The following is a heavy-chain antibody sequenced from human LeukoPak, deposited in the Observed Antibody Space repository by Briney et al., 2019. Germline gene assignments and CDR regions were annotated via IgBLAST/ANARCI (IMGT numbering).Heavy chain of an antibody. CDR1: GFTFSSYW. D-gene: IGHD5-24*01. J-gene: IGHJ4*02. CDR2: IKQDGSEK. CDR3: ARAEMATIRGGDY. Sequence: GGSLRLSCAASGFTFSSYWMHWVRQAPGKGLEWVANIKQDGSEKYYVDSVKGRFTISRDNAKNSLYLQMNSLRAEDTAVYYCARAEMATIRGGDYWGQGTLVTVSS. V-gene: IGHV3-7*01.